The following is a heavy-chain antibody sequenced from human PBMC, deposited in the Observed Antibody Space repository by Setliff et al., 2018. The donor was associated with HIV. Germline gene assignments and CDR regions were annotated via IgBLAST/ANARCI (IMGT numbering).Heavy chain of an antibody. J-gene: IGHJ3*01. V-gene: IGHV4-61*09. CDR2: IYTNGYT. Sequence: SETLSLTCTVSGGSIRSGSYYWTWIRQPAGKGPEWIGHIYTNGYTNYNPSLKSRVTISVDTSRDQFSLQLTSVTAADTAVYYCARAPPGIQNDAFDVWDQGTMVTVSS. CDR1: GGSIRSGSYY. CDR3: ARAPPGIQNDAFDV.